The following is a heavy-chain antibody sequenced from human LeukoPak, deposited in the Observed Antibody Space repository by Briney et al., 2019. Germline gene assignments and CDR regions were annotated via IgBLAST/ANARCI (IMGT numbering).Heavy chain of an antibody. CDR3: SRDGRAVAATTGY. J-gene: IGHJ4*02. CDR1: GFTVRSTY. CDR2: IYSDGST. D-gene: IGHD1-1*01. V-gene: IGHV3-53*01. Sequence: PGGSQRLSCAASGFTVRSTYMSWVRQAPGKGLEWVSLIYSDGSTYYADSVKGRFTISRDTSKNTLYLQMNSLRAEDTAVYYCSRDGRAVAATTGYWGQGTLVTVSS.